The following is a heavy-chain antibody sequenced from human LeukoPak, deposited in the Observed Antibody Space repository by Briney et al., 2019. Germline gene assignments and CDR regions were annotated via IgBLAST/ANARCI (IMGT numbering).Heavy chain of an antibody. CDR1: GATYSSYA. CDR3: AKERSYYGSGYDAFDI. J-gene: IGHJ3*02. CDR2: ISGSGGST. D-gene: IGHD3-10*01. Sequence: PGGSLRLSCAASGATYSSYAMSWVRQAPGKGLEWVSAISGSGGSTYYADSVKGRFTISRDNSKNTLYLQMNSLRAEDTAVYYCAKERSYYGSGYDAFDIWGQGTKVTVSS. V-gene: IGHV3-23*01.